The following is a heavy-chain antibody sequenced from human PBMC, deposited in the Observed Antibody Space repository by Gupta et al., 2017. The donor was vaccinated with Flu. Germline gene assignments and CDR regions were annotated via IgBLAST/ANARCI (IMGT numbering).Heavy chain of an antibody. CDR2: IKQDGSEK. CDR3: ARVRGVIDY. D-gene: IGHD3-10*01. V-gene: IGHV3-7*01. J-gene: IGHJ4*02. Sequence: GKGLEWVANIKQDGSEKYYVDSVKGRFTISRDNAKNSLYLQMNSLRAEDTAVYYCARVRGVIDYWGQGTLVTVSS.